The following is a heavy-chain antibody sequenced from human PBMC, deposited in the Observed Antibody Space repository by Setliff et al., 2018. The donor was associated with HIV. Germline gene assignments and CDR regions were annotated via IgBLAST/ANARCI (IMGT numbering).Heavy chain of an antibody. CDR2: IIPFLGTA. CDR1: GYSFSNHV. Sequence: SVKVSCKASGYSFSNHVITWVRQAPGQGLEWMGGIIPFLGTADYAQKFQGRVTMTRDTSTSTVYMELSSLRSEDTAVYYCARGGPDDYVWGSDYWGQGTLVTVSS. D-gene: IGHD3-16*01. CDR3: ARGGPDDYVWGSDY. J-gene: IGHJ4*02. V-gene: IGHV1-69*05.